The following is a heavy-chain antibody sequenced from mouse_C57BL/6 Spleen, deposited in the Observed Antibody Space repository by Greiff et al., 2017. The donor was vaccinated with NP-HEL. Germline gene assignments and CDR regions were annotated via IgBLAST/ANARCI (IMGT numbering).Heavy chain of an antibody. V-gene: IGHV5-9-1*02. D-gene: IGHD2-5*01. CDR3: TREGAYYSNYVAWFAY. CDR1: GFTFSSYA. J-gene: IGHJ3*01. Sequence: EVKLMESREGLVKPGGSLKLSCAASGFTFSSYAMSWVRQTPEKRLEWVAYISSGGDYIYYADTVKGRFTISRDNARNTLYLQMSSLKSEDTAMYYCTREGAYYSNYVAWFAYWGQGTLVTVSA. CDR2: ISSGGDYI.